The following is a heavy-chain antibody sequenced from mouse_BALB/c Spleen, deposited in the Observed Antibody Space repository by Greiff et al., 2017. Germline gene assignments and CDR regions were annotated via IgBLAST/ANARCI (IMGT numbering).Heavy chain of an antibody. Sequence: EVKLVESGPSLVKPSQTLSLTCSVTGDSITSGYWNWIRKFPGNKLEYMGYISYSGSTYYNPSLKSRISITRDTSKNQYYLQLNSVTTEDTATYYCARWDTTDSYYAMDYWGQGTSVTVSS. CDR2: ISYSGST. D-gene: IGHD1-1*01. V-gene: IGHV3-8*02. CDR3: ARWDTTDSYYAMDY. J-gene: IGHJ4*01. CDR1: GDSITSGY.